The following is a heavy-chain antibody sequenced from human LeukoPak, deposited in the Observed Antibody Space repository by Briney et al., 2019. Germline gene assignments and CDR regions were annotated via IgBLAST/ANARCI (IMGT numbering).Heavy chain of an antibody. V-gene: IGHV4-4*07. CDR2: IYTSGST. D-gene: IGHD4-17*01. J-gene: IGHJ5*02. Sequence: SETLSLTCTVSGNSFGDYYWSWIRQPAGKGLEWIGRIYTSGSTTYDPSLKSRVTMSVDTSKSQFSLNLMSVTAADTAVYYCTRDTGTTGEVRFAPWGQGPLVPVS. CDR3: TRDTGTTGEVRFAP. CDR1: GNSFGDYY.